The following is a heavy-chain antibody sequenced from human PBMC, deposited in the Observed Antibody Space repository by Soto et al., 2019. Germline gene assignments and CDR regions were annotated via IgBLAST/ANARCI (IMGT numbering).Heavy chain of an antibody. J-gene: IGHJ3*02. CDR3: TRGDYYDSSGPFSDAFDI. CDR2: IKQDGSEK. V-gene: IGHV3-7*04. CDR1: GFTFDDYA. D-gene: IGHD3-22*01. Sequence: GGSLRLSCAASGFTFDDYAMHWVRQAPGKGLEWVANIKQDGSEKWYVDSVKGRFTISRDNAKNSLYLQMNSLRAEDTAVYYCTRGDYYDSSGPFSDAFDIWGQGTMVTVSS.